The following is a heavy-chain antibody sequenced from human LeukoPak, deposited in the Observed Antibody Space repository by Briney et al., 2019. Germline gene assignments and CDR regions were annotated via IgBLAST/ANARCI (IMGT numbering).Heavy chain of an antibody. CDR1: GFTFSSYG. CDR3: AKGPYCGGDCYWNYWYFDL. J-gene: IGHJ2*01. D-gene: IGHD2-21*02. CDR2: ISYDGSNK. V-gene: IGHV3-30*18. Sequence: GGSLRLSCAASGFTFSSYGMHWVRQAPGKGLEWVAVISYDGSNKYYADSVKGRFTISRDNSKNTLYLQMNSLRAEDTAVYYCAKGPYCGGDCYWNYWYFDLGGRGTLVTVSA.